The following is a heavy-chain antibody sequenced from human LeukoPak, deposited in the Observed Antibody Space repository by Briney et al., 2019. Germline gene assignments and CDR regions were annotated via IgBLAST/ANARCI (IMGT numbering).Heavy chain of an antibody. CDR2: INSDGSST. D-gene: IGHD5-18*01. CDR3: ARENTGHDAFDI. V-gene: IGHV3-74*01. J-gene: IGHJ3*02. CDR1: GFTFSSYW. Sequence: GSLRPSCAASGFTFSSYWMHWVRQAPGKGLVWVSRINSDGSSTSYADSVKGRFTISRDNAKNTLYLQMNSLRAEDTAVYYCARENTGHDAFDIWGQGTMVTVSS.